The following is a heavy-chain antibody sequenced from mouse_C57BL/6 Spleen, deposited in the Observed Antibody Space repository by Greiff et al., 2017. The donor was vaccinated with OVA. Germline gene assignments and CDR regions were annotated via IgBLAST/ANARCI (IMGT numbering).Heavy chain of an antibody. V-gene: IGHV14-4*01. J-gene: IGHJ4*01. CDR3: TTSIYYGNHYAMDY. CDR2: IDPENGDT. CDR1: GFNIKDDY. D-gene: IGHD2-1*01. Sequence: EVQLQQSGAELVRPGASVKLSCTASGFNIKDDYMHWVKQRPEQGLEWIGWIDPENGDTEYASKFQGKATITADTSSNTAYLQLSSLTSEDTAVYYCTTSIYYGNHYAMDYWGQGTSVTVSS.